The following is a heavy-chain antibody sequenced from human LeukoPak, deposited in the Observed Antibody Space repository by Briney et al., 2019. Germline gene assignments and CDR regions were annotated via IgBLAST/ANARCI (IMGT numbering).Heavy chain of an antibody. CDR1: GYTFTGYY. Sequence: GASVKVSCKASGYTFTGYYMHWVRQAPGQGLEWMGWINPNSGGTNYAQKFQGRVTMTRDTSISTAYMELSRLRSDDTAVYYYARALTYYYDSSGVGGQDFDFWGQGTLVTVSS. V-gene: IGHV1-2*02. D-gene: IGHD3-22*01. J-gene: IGHJ4*02. CDR3: ARALTYYYDSSGVGGQDFDF. CDR2: INPNSGGT.